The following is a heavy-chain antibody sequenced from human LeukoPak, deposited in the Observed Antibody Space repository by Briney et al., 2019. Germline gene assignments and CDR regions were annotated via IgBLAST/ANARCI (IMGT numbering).Heavy chain of an antibody. D-gene: IGHD2/OR15-2a*01. CDR3: ARGWYFKDY. CDR1: GFTFNTYT. Sequence: GGSLRLSCAASGFTFNTYTMNWVRQAPGKGLEWVSYISGSSGIIDYADSVRGRFTISRDNAKNSLYLQMNSLRAEDTAVYYCARGWYFKDYWGQGTLVTVSS. V-gene: IGHV3-48*01. J-gene: IGHJ4*02. CDR2: ISGSSGII.